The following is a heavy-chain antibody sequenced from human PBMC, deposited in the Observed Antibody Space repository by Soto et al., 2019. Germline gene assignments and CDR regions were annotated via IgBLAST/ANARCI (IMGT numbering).Heavy chain of an antibody. CDR3: ARDAYDFWSGYYLSGAPDV. CDR1: GSTFSSYS. V-gene: IGHV3-21*01. D-gene: IGHD3-3*01. J-gene: IGHJ6*02. CDR2: ISSSSSYI. Sequence: GGSLRLSCAASGSTFSSYSMNWVRQAPGKGLEWVSSISSSSSYIYYADSVKGRFTISRDNAKNSLYLQMNSLRAEDTAVYYCARDAYDFWSGYYLSGAPDVWGQGTTVTVSS.